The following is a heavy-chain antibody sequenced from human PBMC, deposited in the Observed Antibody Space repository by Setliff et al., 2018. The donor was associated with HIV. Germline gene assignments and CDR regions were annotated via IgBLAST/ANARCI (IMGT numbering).Heavy chain of an antibody. CDR2: IKRKTDGGTT. D-gene: IGHD2-21*01. CDR3: TTDAKTGVATGY. CDR1: GFTFSNAW. V-gene: IGHV3-15*01. Sequence: PEGSLRLSCAASGFTFSNAWMSWVRQAPGKGLEWVGRIKRKTDGGTTEYAAPVQGRFTISKDDSENTLYLQMNSLKTEDTAVYYCTTDAKTGVATGYWGQGTLVTVSS. J-gene: IGHJ4*02.